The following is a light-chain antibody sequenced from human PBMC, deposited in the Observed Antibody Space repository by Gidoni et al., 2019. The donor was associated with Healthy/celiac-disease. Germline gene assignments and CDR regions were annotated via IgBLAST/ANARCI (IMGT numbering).Light chain of an antibody. CDR2: GAS. CDR1: QSVSSSY. Sequence: EIVLTQSPGTLSLYPGERATLSCRASQSVSSSYLAWYQQKPGQAPRLLIYGASSRATGIPDRFSGSGSGTDFTLTICKLEPEDFAVYYCQQDGRTFGQGTKVEIK. V-gene: IGKV3-20*01. CDR3: QQDGRT. J-gene: IGKJ1*01.